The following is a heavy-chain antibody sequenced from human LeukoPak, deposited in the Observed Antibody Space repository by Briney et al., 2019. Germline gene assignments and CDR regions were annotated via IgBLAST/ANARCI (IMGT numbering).Heavy chain of an antibody. CDR1: GGSISSYY. CDR3: ARNYCSSTSCQNWFDP. Sequence: PSETLSLTCTVSGGSISSYYWSWIRQPPEKGLEWIGHIHTSGSTNHNPSLKSRVTISVDTSKNQSSLKLSSVTAADTAVYYCARNYCSSTSCQNWFDPWGQGTLVTVSS. CDR2: IHTSGST. D-gene: IGHD2-2*01. V-gene: IGHV4-4*09. J-gene: IGHJ5*02.